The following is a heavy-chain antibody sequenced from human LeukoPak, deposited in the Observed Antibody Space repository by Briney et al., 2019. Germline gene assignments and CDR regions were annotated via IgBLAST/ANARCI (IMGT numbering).Heavy chain of an antibody. Sequence: EASVKVSCKASGYTFTGYYMHWVRQAPGQGLEWMGWINPNSGGTNYAQKFQGRVTMTRGTSISTAYMELSRLRPDDTAVYYCARPLIAAAGWNWFDPWRQGTLVTVSS. CDR3: ARPLIAAAGWNWFDP. CDR1: GYTFTGYY. CDR2: INPNSGGT. D-gene: IGHD6-13*01. V-gene: IGHV1-2*02. J-gene: IGHJ5*02.